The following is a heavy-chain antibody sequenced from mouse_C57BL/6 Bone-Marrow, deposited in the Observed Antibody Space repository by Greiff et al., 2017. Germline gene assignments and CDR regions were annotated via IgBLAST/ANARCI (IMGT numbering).Heavy chain of an antibody. CDR1: GFSLTSYG. V-gene: IGHV2-2*01. D-gene: IGHD1-1*01. Sequence: VQLVESGPGLVQPSQSLSITCTVSGFSLTSYGVHWVRQSPGKGLEWLGVIWSGGSTDYNAAFISRLSISKDNSKSQVFFKMNSLQADDTAIYYCASTYYYGSSPAWFAYWGQGTLVTVSA. CDR2: IWSGGST. CDR3: ASTYYYGSSPAWFAY. J-gene: IGHJ3*01.